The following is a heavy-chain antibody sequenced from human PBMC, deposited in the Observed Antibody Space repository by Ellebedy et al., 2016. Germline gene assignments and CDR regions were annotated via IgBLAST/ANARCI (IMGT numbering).Heavy chain of an antibody. D-gene: IGHD5-12*01. CDR2: VHYSGST. V-gene: IGHV4-61*01. Sequence: GSLRLSXTVSGGSVSSYIYRWSWIRQPPGKGLEWIGFVHYSGSTNYSPSLRSRLTISMDTSNNQFFLRLSSVTAADTAIYYCARSFSASDDFDFWGPGTVVAVSS. CDR3: ARSFSASDDFDF. J-gene: IGHJ4*02. CDR1: GGSVSSYIYR.